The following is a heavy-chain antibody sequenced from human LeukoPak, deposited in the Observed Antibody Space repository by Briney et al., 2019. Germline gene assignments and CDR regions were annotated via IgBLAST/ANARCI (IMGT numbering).Heavy chain of an antibody. Sequence: GSLRLSCAASGFTFSSYGMHWVRQAPGKGLEWVAFIRYDGSNKYYADSVKGRFTISRDNSKNTLYLQMNSLRAEDTAVYYCATGPYTAYLYWGQGTLVTVSS. J-gene: IGHJ4*02. D-gene: IGHD2-2*02. CDR3: ATGPYTAYLY. CDR1: GFTFSSYG. CDR2: IRYDGSNK. V-gene: IGHV3-30*02.